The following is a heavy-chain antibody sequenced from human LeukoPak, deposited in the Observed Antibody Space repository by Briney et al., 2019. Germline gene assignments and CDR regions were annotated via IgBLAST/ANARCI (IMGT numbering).Heavy chain of an antibody. CDR3: ARGFRTGDMTTFAH. D-gene: IGHD2-15*01. V-gene: IGHV1-2*02. CDR1: GYTFTGYY. CDR2: IYSNNGGT. J-gene: IGHJ4*02. Sequence: GASVKVSCKASGYTFTGYYIHWVRQVPGQGLEWMGWIYSNNGGTDYAQKFQGRVTMTRDTSISTAYMEVSRVRSDDTAVYYCARGFRTGDMTTFAHWGQGTLVTVSS.